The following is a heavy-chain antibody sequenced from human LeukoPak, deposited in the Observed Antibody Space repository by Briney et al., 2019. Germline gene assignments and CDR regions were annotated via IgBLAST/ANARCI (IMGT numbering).Heavy chain of an antibody. V-gene: IGHV3-53*03. CDR1: GGSISSSSYY. J-gene: IGHJ4*02. CDR3: ARGLFSLADY. Sequence: PSETLSLTCTVSGGSISSSSYYWGWIRQPPGKGLEWVSVIYSGGSTYYADSVKGRFTISRDNSKNTLYLQMNSLRAEDTAVYYCARGLFSLADYWGQGTLVTVSS. CDR2: IYSGGST. D-gene: IGHD2-21*01.